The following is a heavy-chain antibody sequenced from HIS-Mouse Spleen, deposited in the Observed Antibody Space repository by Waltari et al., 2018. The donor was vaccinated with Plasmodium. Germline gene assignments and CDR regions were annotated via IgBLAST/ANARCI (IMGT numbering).Heavy chain of an antibody. CDR1: GFHFIRYG. CDR2: IWYDGSNK. D-gene: IGHD1-1*01. CDR3: AKEEGNWNDDDAFDI. J-gene: IGHJ3*02. V-gene: IGHV3-33*06. Sequence: QVQRVESGCSVVEPGRSLRLACSGSGFHFIRYGMHWVRQAPGKGVEWVSVIWYDGSNKYYADSVKGRFTISRDNSKNTLYLQMNSLRAEDTAVYYCAKEEGNWNDDDAFDIWGQGTMVTVSS.